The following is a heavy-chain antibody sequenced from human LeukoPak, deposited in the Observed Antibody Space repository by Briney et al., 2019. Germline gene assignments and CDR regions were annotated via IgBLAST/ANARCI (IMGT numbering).Heavy chain of an antibody. D-gene: IGHD3/OR15-3a*01. CDR1: GFTFSRYF. CDR3: ARGAGLDHY. J-gene: IGHJ4*02. V-gene: IGHV3-21*06. CDR2: INSSGANI. Sequence: GGSLRLSCVASGFTFSRYFMNWVRQAPGKGLEWVSSINSSGANIYYADSVKGRFVISRDNAKNSVYLQMNGLRGEDTAVYYCARGAGLDHYWGQGTLVTVSS.